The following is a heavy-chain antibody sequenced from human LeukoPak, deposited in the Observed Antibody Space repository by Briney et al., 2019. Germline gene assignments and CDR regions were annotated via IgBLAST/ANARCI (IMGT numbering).Heavy chain of an antibody. CDR3: ARGTYSSGWYFDY. CDR1: GFTFSSYA. V-gene: IGHV3-30-3*01. Sequence: PGGSLRLSCAASGFTFSSYAMHWVRQAPGKGLEWVAVISYDGSNKYYADSVKGRFTISRDNSKNTLYLQMNSLRAEDTAVYYCARGTYSSGWYFDYWGQGTLVTVSS. D-gene: IGHD6-19*01. CDR2: ISYDGSNK. J-gene: IGHJ4*02.